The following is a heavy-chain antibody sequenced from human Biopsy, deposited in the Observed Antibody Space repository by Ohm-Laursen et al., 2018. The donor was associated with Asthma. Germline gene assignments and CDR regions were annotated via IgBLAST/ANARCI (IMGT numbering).Heavy chain of an antibody. CDR1: GFMFRSFG. Sequence: SLRLSCSASGFMFRSFGMRWVRQAPGKGLEWVAVISYDGNHKFYEDSVRGRFTISRDNSKNTLYLQMNSLRTEDTAVYYCAKRRGYSGHDNDYWGQGTLVIVSS. J-gene: IGHJ4*02. CDR3: AKRRGYSGHDNDY. CDR2: ISYDGNHK. D-gene: IGHD5-12*01. V-gene: IGHV3-30*18.